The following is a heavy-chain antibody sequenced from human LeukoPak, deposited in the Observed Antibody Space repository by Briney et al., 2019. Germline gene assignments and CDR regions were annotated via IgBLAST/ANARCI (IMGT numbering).Heavy chain of an antibody. CDR2: IGTAGDT. D-gene: IGHD1-1*01. J-gene: IGHJ4*02. Sequence: GGSLRLSCAASGFTFSDYDMHWVRQATEKGLEWVSAIGTAGDTYYTGSVKGRFAISRENANSSLYHQMNSLRAGDTAVYYCARVAKERVGGVYYFDYWGQGTLVTVSS. V-gene: IGHV3-13*01. CDR3: ARVAKERVGGVYYFDY. CDR1: GFTFSDYD.